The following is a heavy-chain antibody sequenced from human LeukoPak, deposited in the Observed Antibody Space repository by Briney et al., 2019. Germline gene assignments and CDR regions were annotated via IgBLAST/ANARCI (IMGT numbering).Heavy chain of an antibody. V-gene: IGHV4-59*01. CDR2: IYYSGST. J-gene: IGHJ4*02. Sequence: ETLSLTCTVSGGSISSYYWSWIRQPPGKGLEWIGYIYYSGSTNYNPSLKSQLTISVDTSKNQFSLKLSSVTAADTAAYYCARGEWLQLWGQGTLVTVSS. CDR3: ARGEWLQL. D-gene: IGHD5-24*01. CDR1: GGSISSYY.